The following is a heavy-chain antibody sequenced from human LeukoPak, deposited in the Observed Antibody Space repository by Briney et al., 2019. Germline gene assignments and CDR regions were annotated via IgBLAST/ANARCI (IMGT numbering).Heavy chain of an antibody. CDR1: GDSVSSNSAA. J-gene: IGHJ3*02. CDR3: VRETYAFDI. V-gene: IGHV6-1*01. CDR2: TYYRSKWYN. Sequence: SQTLSLTCAISGDSVSSNSAAWNWIRQSSSRGLEWLGRTYYRSKWYNDYAVPVKSRITINPDTSKNQFSLQLNSVTPEDTAVYYCVRETYAFDIWGQGTMVTVSS.